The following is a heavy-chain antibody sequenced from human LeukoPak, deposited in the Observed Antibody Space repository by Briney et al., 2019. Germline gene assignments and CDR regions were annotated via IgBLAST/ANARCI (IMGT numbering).Heavy chain of an antibody. Sequence: ASVKVSCKASGGTFSSYAISWVRQAPGQGLEWMGGIIPIFGTANYAQKFQGRVTITTDESTSTAYMELSSLRSEDTAVYYCASGPISGYYYEYFQHWGQGTRVTVSS. V-gene: IGHV1-69*05. D-gene: IGHD3-22*01. J-gene: IGHJ1*01. CDR3: ASGPISGYYYEYFQH. CDR2: IIPIFGTA. CDR1: GGTFSSYA.